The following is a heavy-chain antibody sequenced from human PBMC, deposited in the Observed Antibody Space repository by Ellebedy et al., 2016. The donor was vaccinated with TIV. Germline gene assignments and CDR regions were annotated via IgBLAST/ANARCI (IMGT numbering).Heavy chain of an antibody. CDR3: AAGNDGGWFDP. D-gene: IGHD1-1*01. V-gene: IGHV1-69*02. J-gene: IGHJ5*02. CDR1: VGTFSSYP. Sequence: AASVKVSCNASVGTFSSYPISWARQAPGQGLEWMGRIIPILGIANYAQKFQGRVTITADKSTSIAYMELSSLRSEDTAVYYCAAGNDGGWFDPWGQGTLVTVSS. CDR2: IIPILGIA.